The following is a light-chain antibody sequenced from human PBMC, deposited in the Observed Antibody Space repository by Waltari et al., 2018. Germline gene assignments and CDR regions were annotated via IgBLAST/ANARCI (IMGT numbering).Light chain of an antibody. Sequence: EIVLTQSPGTLSLSPGERATLFCRASQSVSSSYLAWYQQRPGQPPRLLIYGASSRATGIPDRFSGSGSGTDFTLTISRLEPEDFAMYYCQQYGPSPPFTFGQGTKLEIE. CDR2: GAS. V-gene: IGKV3-20*01. J-gene: IGKJ2*01. CDR1: QSVSSSY. CDR3: QQYGPSPPFT.